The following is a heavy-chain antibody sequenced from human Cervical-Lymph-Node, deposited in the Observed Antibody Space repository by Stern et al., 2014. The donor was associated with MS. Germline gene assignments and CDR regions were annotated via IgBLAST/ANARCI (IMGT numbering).Heavy chain of an antibody. Sequence: VQLVESGAEVKKPGSSVKVSCRTSGGNFSTYPIIWVRQAPGQGLEWMGGLIPIFDTSNHAQKFQGRVTITADKSTSTAYMELSSLRSEDTAVYYCATTVTATGGASDIWGQGTMVTVSA. V-gene: IGHV1-69*06. CDR1: GGNFSTYP. J-gene: IGHJ3*02. CDR3: ATTVTATGGASDI. D-gene: IGHD2-21*02. CDR2: LIPIFDTS.